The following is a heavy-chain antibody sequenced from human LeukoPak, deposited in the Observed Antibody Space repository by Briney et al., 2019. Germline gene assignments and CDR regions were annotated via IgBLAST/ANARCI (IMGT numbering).Heavy chain of an antibody. CDR3: ARDFRAAFDP. CDR2: ISSSGNTI. V-gene: IGHV3-11*01. Sequence: GGSLRLSCAASGFTFSDYYMSWIRQAPGKGLEWVSYISSSGNTIYYADAVKGRFTISRDNANNSLYLQMNSLRAEDTAVYYCARDFRAAFDPWGQGTLVTVSS. D-gene: IGHD3-10*01. J-gene: IGHJ5*02. CDR1: GFTFSDYY.